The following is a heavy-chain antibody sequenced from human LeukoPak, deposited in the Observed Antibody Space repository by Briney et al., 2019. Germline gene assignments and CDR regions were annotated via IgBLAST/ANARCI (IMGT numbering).Heavy chain of an antibody. V-gene: IGHV3-30-3*01. CDR2: ISYDGSNK. J-gene: IGHJ4*02. Sequence: GGSLRLSCAASGFTFSSYAMHWVRQAPGKGLEWVAVISYDGSNKYYADSVKGRFTISRDNSKNTLYLQMNSLRAEDTAVYYRARCPLEQGPYYFDYWGQGTLVTVSS. CDR3: ARCPLEQGPYYFDY. CDR1: GFTFSSYA.